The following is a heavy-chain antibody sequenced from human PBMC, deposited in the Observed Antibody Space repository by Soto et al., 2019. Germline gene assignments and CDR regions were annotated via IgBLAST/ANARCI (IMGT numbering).Heavy chain of an antibody. V-gene: IGHV3-13*05. CDR2: IGTAGDP. Sequence: LRLSCAASGFTFSSYDMHWVRQATGKGLEWVSAIGTAGDPYYPGSVKGRFTISRENAKNSLYLQMNSLRAGDTAVYYCARDLRSKGSGRDVGMDVWGQGTTVTVSS. CDR3: ARDLRSKGSGRDVGMDV. J-gene: IGHJ6*02. D-gene: IGHD3-10*01. CDR1: GFTFSSYD.